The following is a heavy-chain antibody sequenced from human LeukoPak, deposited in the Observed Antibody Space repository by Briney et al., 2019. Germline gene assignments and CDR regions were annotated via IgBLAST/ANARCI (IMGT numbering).Heavy chain of an antibody. CDR3: GRVGCSGGCYSGALEY. CDR2: ISYDVSNK. D-gene: IGHD2-21*02. Sequence: GGSLRLSSAASGFTFSGYAMYWVRHGQGEWRWWVAVISYDVSNKYYAESVKGRFTISRDTSTTTLYLHMISPRDAATYVYYCGRVGCSGGCYSGALEYWGQGTLVTVS. J-gene: IGHJ4*02. V-gene: IGHV3-30*04. CDR1: GFTFSGYA.